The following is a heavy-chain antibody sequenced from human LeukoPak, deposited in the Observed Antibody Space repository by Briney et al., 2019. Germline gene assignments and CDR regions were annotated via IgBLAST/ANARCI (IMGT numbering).Heavy chain of an antibody. V-gene: IGHV4-59*08. D-gene: IGHD3-22*01. CDR3: ARDSQVVVERNAFDI. CDR2: IYYSGST. Sequence: SETLSLTCTVSGGSISSYYWSWIRQPPGKGLEWIGYIYYSGSTNYNPSLKSRVTISVDTSKNQFSLKLSSVTAADTAVYYCARDSQVVVERNAFDIWGQGTMVTVSS. J-gene: IGHJ3*02. CDR1: GGSISSYY.